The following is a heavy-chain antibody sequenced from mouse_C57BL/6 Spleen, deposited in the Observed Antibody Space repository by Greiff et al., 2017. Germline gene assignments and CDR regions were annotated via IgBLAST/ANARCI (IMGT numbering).Heavy chain of an antibody. CDR2: IDPETGGT. J-gene: IGHJ2*01. V-gene: IGHV1-15*01. CDR1: GYTFTDYE. CDR3: TRYHYGSSYDY. D-gene: IGHD1-1*01. Sequence: VQLQQSGAELVRPGASVTLSCKASGYTFTDYEMHWVKQTPVHGLEWIGAIDPETGGTAYNQKFKGKAILTADKSSSTAYMELRSLTSEDSAVYYCTRYHYGSSYDYWGQGTTLTVSS.